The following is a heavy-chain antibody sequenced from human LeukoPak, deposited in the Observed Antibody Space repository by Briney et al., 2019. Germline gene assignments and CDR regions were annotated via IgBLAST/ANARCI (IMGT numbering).Heavy chain of an antibody. CDR2: INHSGST. Sequence: PSETLSLTCAVYGGSFSGYYWSWIRQPPGKGLEWIGEINHSGSTNYNPSLKSRVTISVDTSKNQFSLKLSSVTAADTAVYYCARVGHDFWSGYQYYFDYWGQGTLVTVSS. J-gene: IGHJ4*02. CDR3: ARVGHDFWSGYQYYFDY. CDR1: GGSFSGYY. V-gene: IGHV4-34*01. D-gene: IGHD3-3*01.